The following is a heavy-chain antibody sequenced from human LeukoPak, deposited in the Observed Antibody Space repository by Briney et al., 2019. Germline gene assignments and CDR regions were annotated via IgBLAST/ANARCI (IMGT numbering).Heavy chain of an antibody. V-gene: IGHV3-23*01. J-gene: IGHJ4*02. CDR3: AKATGSYPSNPFDY. Sequence: GGSLRLSCAASGFTFSNYAMNWVRQAPGKGLEWVSGISGGGEGTFYADSVKGRFTISRDISKSTLFLQMNSLRVEDTAVYYCAKATGSYPSNPFDYWGQGTLVTVSS. CDR2: ISGGGEGT. D-gene: IGHD1-26*01. CDR1: GFTFSNYA.